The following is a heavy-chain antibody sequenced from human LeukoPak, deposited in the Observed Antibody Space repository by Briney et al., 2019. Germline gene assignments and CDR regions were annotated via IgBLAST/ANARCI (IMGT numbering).Heavy chain of an antibody. CDR3: GRGWAVDF. V-gene: IGHV3-48*04. CDR2: ISSSSSTI. CDR1: GFTFSSYS. D-gene: IGHD5-24*01. J-gene: IGHJ4*02. Sequence: GGSLRLSCAASGFTFSSYSMNWVRQAPGKGLEWVSYISSSSSTIYYADSVKGRFTISRDNAKNSVYLQMNSLRVEDKAVYYCGRGWAVDFWGQGTLVTVSS.